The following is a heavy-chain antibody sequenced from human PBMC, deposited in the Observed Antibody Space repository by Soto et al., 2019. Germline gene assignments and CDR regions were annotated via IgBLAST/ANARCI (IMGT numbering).Heavy chain of an antibody. CDR1: GGSISSGGYY. Sequence: SETLSLTCTVSGGSISSGGYYWSWIRQHPGKGLEWIGYIYYSGSTYYNPSLKSRVTISVDTSKNQFSLKLSSVTAADTAVYYCARVGQLVHPYFDYWGQGTLVTVSS. CDR2: IYYSGST. J-gene: IGHJ4*02. CDR3: ARVGQLVHPYFDY. V-gene: IGHV4-31*03. D-gene: IGHD6-6*01.